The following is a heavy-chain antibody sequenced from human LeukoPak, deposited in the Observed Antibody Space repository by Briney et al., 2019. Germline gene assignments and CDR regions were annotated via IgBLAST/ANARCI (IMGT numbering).Heavy chain of an antibody. J-gene: IGHJ4*02. Sequence: SETLSLTCTVSGGSISSSSYYWGWIRQPPGKGLEWIGSIYYSGCTFYNPSLKSRVTISVDTSKNQFSLKLSSVTAADTAVYYCASYFAVAGDYWGQGTLVTVSS. D-gene: IGHD6-19*01. V-gene: IGHV4-39*01. CDR1: GGSISSSSYY. CDR2: IYYSGCT. CDR3: ASYFAVAGDY.